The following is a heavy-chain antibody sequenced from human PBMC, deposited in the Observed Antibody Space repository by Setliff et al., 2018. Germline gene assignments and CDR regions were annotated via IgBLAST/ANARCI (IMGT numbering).Heavy chain of an antibody. Sequence: PGGSLRLSCAASGSTFSSYWMSWVRQAPGKGLEWVANIKQDGSEKYYVDSVKGRFTISRDNAKNSLYLQMNSLRAGDTAIYYCARRWGTDYCSGGTCFFDYWGQGTLVTVSS. CDR2: IKQDGSEK. V-gene: IGHV3-7*01. CDR3: ARRWGTDYCSGGTCFFDY. D-gene: IGHD2-15*01. J-gene: IGHJ4*02. CDR1: GSTFSSYW.